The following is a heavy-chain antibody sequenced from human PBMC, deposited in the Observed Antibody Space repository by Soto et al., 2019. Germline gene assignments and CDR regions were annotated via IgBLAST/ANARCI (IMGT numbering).Heavy chain of an antibody. V-gene: IGHV2-26*01. D-gene: IGHD3-9*01. Sequence: SGPTLVNPTQTLTLTCTVSGFSLTTGKMGVSWIRQPPGKALEWLAHIFSDNERSYSTSLQGRLTISKDTSGSQVVLSMTNVDPVDTATYYCARMKVDSYQFYYAMDVWGQGTTVTVSS. CDR2: IFSDNER. CDR1: GFSLTTGKMG. J-gene: IGHJ6*02. CDR3: ARMKVDSYQFYYAMDV.